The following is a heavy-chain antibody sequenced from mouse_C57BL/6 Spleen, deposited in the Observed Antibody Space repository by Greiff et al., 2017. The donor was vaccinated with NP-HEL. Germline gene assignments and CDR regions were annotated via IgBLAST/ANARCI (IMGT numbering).Heavy chain of an antibody. Sequence: QVQLQQSGPGLVQPSQSLSITCTVSGFSLTSYGVHWVRQSPGKGLEWLGVIWSGGSTDYNAAFISRLSISKDNSKSQVFFKMNSLQADDTAIYYCARNYSTWDYAMDYWGQGTSVTVSS. V-gene: IGHV2-2*01. J-gene: IGHJ4*01. CDR1: GFSLTSYG. D-gene: IGHD2-5*01. CDR3: ARNYSTWDYAMDY. CDR2: IWSGGST.